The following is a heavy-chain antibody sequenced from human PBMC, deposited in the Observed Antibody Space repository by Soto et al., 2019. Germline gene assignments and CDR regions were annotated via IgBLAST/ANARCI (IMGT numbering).Heavy chain of an antibody. D-gene: IGHD3-16*01. Sequence: SETLSLTCTVSGCSINSGEYYWSWIRQPPGKGLEWIGYIYYSASTYYNPSLQSRLTISVDKSKNQFSLRLRSVTAADTAVYYCAGGPNYYYYAMGVWGQGTTVTVSS. CDR2: IYYSAST. J-gene: IGHJ6*02. CDR1: GCSINSGEYY. V-gene: IGHV4-30-4*01. CDR3: AGGPNYYYYAMGV.